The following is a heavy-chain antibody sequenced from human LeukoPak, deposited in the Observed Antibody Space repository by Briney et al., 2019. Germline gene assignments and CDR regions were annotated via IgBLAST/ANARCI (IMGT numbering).Heavy chain of an antibody. CDR3: AKAPPGGYYYYFDY. CDR1: GFTFSSYA. Sequence: GGSLRLSCAASGFTFSSYAMSWVRQAPGKGLEWVSAISGSGGSTYYADPVKGRFTISRDNPKNTLYLQMNSVRAEDTAVYYCAKAPPGGYYYYFDYWGQGTLVTVSS. CDR2: ISGSGGST. J-gene: IGHJ4*02. V-gene: IGHV3-23*01. D-gene: IGHD3-22*01.